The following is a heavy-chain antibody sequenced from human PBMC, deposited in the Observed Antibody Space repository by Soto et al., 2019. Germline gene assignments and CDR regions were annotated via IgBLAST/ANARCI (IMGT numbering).Heavy chain of an antibody. CDR1: GFTFSSYW. V-gene: IGHV3-7*03. Sequence: EVQLVESGGGLVQPGGSLRLSCAASGFTFSSYWMTWVRQAPGKGLEWVANIINDGSEKSYVDSVKGRFTISRDNAKNSLYLEMNRLRVEDTAVYYCARDWGGLGYWGQGTLFTVSS. J-gene: IGHJ4*02. CDR2: IINDGSEK. D-gene: IGHD3-10*01. CDR3: ARDWGGLGY.